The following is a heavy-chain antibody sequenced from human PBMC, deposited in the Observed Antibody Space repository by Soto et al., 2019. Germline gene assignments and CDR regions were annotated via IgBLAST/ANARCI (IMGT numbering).Heavy chain of an antibody. V-gene: IGHV4-39*05. CDR2: IYHRGTT. J-gene: IGHJ5*02. D-gene: IGHD3-22*01. CDR3: VGIVMVINAFVDP. CDR1: IRPIHTYYYY. Sequence: QSPYLTVSISIRPIHTYYYYAGWVRQAPGKGLEWIGTIYHRGTTNYTPSLMSRVAMSVDTSNNQFTLTLRSVTAADTAVYYCVGIVMVINAFVDPWGQGTLVTVSS.